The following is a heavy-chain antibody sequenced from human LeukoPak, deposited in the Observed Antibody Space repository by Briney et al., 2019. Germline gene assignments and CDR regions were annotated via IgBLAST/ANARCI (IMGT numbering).Heavy chain of an antibody. Sequence: PGGSLRLSCVASGFTFSSYWMHWVRQAPGEGLVWVSRINSDGSTTTCADSVKGRFTISRDNAKNTLYLQMNSLRVEDTAVYYCARSTTHPYYNYMDVWGKGTTVTLSS. D-gene: IGHD4-17*01. CDR1: GFTFSSYW. V-gene: IGHV3-74*01. CDR2: INSDGSTT. CDR3: ARSTTHPYYNYMDV. J-gene: IGHJ6*03.